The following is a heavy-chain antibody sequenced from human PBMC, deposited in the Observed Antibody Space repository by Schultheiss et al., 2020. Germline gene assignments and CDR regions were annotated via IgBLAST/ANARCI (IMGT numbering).Heavy chain of an antibody. V-gene: IGHV4-59*08. J-gene: IGHJ4*02. Sequence: SETLSLTCTVSGGSISTYSWSWIRQPPGKGLEWIGYYTGSTNYNPSLKSRVTISVDTSKNQFSLKLSSVTAADTAVYYCARGGIAARKVTFDYWGQGTLVTVSS. CDR2: YTGST. CDR3: ARGGIAARKVTFDY. CDR1: GGSISTYS. D-gene: IGHD6-6*01.